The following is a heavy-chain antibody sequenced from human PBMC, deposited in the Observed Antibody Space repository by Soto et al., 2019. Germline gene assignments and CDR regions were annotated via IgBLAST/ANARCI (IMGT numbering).Heavy chain of an antibody. CDR2: FYDLDGT. J-gene: IGHJ3*01. CDR3: ATWHLQEHAYDV. D-gene: IGHD4-4*01. Sequence: VQLVESGGGLIQPGGSLRLSCAVSGLTVSGKTYVAWVRQAPGKGLEWVSGFYDLDGTYYADSLKGRFTTSGDSSRTIVYLQMNGLRPEDTAVYYCATWHLQEHAYDVWGQGTTVTVSS. CDR1: GLTVSGKTY. V-gene: IGHV3-53*01.